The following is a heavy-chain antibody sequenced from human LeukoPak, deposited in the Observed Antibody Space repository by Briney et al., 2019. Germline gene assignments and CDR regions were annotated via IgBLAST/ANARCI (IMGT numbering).Heavy chain of an antibody. D-gene: IGHD2-2*02. V-gene: IGHV4-34*01. J-gene: IGHJ6*03. CDR2: INHSGST. Sequence: PSETLSLTCAVYGGSFSGYYWSWIRQPPGKGLEWIGEINHSGSTNYNPSLKSRVTMSVDTSKNQFSLKLSSVTAADTAVYYCAREVPAAIGYYYYYMDVWGKGTTVTISS. CDR3: AREVPAAIGYYYYYMDV. CDR1: GGSFSGYY.